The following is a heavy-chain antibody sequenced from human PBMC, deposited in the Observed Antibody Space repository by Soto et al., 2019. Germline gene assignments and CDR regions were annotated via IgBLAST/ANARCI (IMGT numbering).Heavy chain of an antibody. V-gene: IGHV2-5*01. D-gene: IGHD3-22*01. CDR3: ARLAKVVITTNYFDY. J-gene: IGHJ4*02. CDR2: IYWNDDK. CDR1: GFSLSTSGVG. Sequence: QITLKESGPTLVKPTQTLTLTCTFSGFSLSTSGVGVGWIRQPPGKALEWLALIYWNDDKRYSPSLKSRLTITKDTSKNQVVLTMTNMDPVDTATYYCARLAKVVITTNYFDYWGQGTLVTVSS.